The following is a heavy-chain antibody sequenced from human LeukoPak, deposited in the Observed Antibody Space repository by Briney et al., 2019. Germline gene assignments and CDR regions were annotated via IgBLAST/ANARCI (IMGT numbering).Heavy chain of an antibody. Sequence: GGSLRLSCAASGFTFSYYTTIWVRQAPGRGLEWVSFISSLSTYIYYADSVKGQFTISRDNAKNSLYLQMNSLRAEDTAVYYCARNNAEYSIAVVGTGWFDTWGQGTLVTVSS. CDR2: ISSLSTYI. V-gene: IGHV3-21*01. CDR1: GFTFSYYT. CDR3: ARNNAEYSIAVVGTGWFDT. D-gene: IGHD6-13*01. J-gene: IGHJ5*02.